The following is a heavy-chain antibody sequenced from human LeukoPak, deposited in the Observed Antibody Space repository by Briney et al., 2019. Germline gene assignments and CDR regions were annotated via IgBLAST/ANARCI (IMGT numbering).Heavy chain of an antibody. J-gene: IGHJ3*02. CDR1: AGSFSGYY. Sequence: SETLSLTCAVYAGSFSGYYWSWIRQPPGKGLEWIGEINHSGSTNYNPSLKSRVTISVDTSKNQFSLKLSSVTAADTAVYYCANSGYYTDDAFDIWGQGTMVTVSS. V-gene: IGHV4-34*01. CDR3: ANSGYYTDDAFDI. CDR2: INHSGST. D-gene: IGHD3-3*01.